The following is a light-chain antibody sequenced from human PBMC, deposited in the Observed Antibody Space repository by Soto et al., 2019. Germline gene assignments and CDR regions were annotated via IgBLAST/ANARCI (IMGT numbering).Light chain of an antibody. Sequence: IQLTQSPSSLSASVGDTVTITCRASQGISTYLAWYQQKPGTPPKLLIYAASTLQSGVPSRFSGSGSGTDFTLTISGLQSEDFATYFCQQLDDYPVTFGQGTKVEIK. J-gene: IGKJ1*01. CDR2: AAS. CDR3: QQLDDYPVT. CDR1: QGISTY. V-gene: IGKV1-9*01.